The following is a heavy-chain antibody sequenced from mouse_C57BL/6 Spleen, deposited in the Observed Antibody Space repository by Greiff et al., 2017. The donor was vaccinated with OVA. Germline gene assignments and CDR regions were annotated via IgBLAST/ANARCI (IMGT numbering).Heavy chain of an antibody. J-gene: IGHJ3*01. V-gene: IGHV6-6*01. CDR1: GFTFSDAW. CDR2: IRNKANNHAT. Sequence: EVKLMESGGGLVQPGGSMKLSCAASGFTFSDAWMDWVRQSPEKGLEWVAEIRNKANNHATYYAESVKGRFTISRDDSKSSVYLQMNSLRAEDTGIYYCTREEGSSSAWFAYWGQGTLVTVSA. D-gene: IGHD1-1*01. CDR3: TREEGSSSAWFAY.